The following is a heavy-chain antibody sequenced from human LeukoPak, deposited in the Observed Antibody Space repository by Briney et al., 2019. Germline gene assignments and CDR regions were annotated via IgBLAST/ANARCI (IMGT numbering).Heavy chain of an antibody. Sequence: GGSLRLSCAASGFTFSIYGMSWVRQAPGRGLEWVSAMSGSGGSTYYADSVKGRFTISRDNSKNTLYLQMNSLRAEDTAVYYCAKDGYYDSSAYYYVRYFDLWGRGTLGTVSS. J-gene: IGHJ2*01. CDR1: GFTFSIYG. D-gene: IGHD3-22*01. V-gene: IGHV3-23*01. CDR2: MSGSGGST. CDR3: AKDGYYDSSAYYYVRYFDL.